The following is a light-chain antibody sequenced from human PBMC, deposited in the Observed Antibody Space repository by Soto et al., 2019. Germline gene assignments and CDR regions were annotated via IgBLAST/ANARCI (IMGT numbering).Light chain of an antibody. J-gene: IGKJ2*01. Sequence: AIQMTQSLSSLSASVGDRVTITCRASQGIRNDLGWYQQKSGKAPKLLIYGASNLQSGVPSRFSGSGSGTDFTLTISSLQPEDFATYYCLQDYNYSRTFGQGTSLEIK. CDR3: LQDYNYSRT. CDR2: GAS. CDR1: QGIRND. V-gene: IGKV1-6*01.